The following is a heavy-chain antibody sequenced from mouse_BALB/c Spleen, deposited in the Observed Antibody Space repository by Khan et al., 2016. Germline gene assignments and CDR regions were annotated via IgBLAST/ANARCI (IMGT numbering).Heavy chain of an antibody. J-gene: IGHJ1*01. V-gene: IGHV1S29*02. CDR2: IYPYNGGT. Sequence: EVKLEESGPDLVKPGASVKISCKASGYTFTDYNMHWVKQSHGKSLEWIGYIYPYNGGTGYNQKFKNKATLTVDNSSSTASMELRSLTSEDSAVYYCARSNDWYFDVWGAGTTVTVSS. CDR3: ARSNDWYFDV. CDR1: GYTFTDYN.